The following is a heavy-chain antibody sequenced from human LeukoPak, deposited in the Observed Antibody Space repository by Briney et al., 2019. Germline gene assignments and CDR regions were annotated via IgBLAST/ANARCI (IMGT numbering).Heavy chain of an antibody. D-gene: IGHD1-26*01. CDR3: ASSSSGSYSPFDY. J-gene: IGHJ4*02. Sequence: SETLSLTCTISGGSISSYYWSWIRQPPGKGLQWIGFGYYSGSANYNPSLKSRVTISVDTSRDQFSLRLSSVTAADTAVYYCASSSSGSYSPFDYWGQGILVTVSS. CDR1: GGSISSYY. V-gene: IGHV4-59*01. CDR2: GYYSGSA.